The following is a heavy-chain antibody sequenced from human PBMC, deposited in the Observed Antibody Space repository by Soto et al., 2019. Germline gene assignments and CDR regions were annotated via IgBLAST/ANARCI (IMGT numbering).Heavy chain of an antibody. CDR2: IYPGDSDT. D-gene: IGHD1-7*01. Sequence: GESLKISCKGSGYSFTSYWIGWVRQMPGKGLEWVGIIYPGDSDTRYSPSFQGQVTISADKSISTAYLQWSSLKASDTAMYYCARQGTYYYYYMDVWGKGTTVTVSS. CDR3: ARQGTYYYYYMDV. J-gene: IGHJ6*03. CDR1: GYSFTSYW. V-gene: IGHV5-51*01.